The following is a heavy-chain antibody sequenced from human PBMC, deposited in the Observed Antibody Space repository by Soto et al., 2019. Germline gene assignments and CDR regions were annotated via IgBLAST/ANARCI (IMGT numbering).Heavy chain of an antibody. CDR3: AARTVFRPLDS. V-gene: IGHV4-61*01. CDR2: IYDSERA. J-gene: IGHJ4*02. CDR1: GGSVNSGSQF. Sequence: SETLSLTCSVSGGSVNSGSQFWSWIRQPPGKEREWIGYIYDSERANYNPSLKSRVTISQDTSKNQFSLTLRSATAADTAIYYCAARTVFRPLDSWGRGTLVTVSS.